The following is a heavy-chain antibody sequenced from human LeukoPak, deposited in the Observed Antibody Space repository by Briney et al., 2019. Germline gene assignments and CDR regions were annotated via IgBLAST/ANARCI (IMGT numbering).Heavy chain of an antibody. CDR1: RYTFTGYY. Sequence: GASVKVSCKASRYTFTGYYIHWVRQAPGQGLEWMGWINPISGGTNYAQKFQGRVTMTRDTSISTAYMELNTLRSDDTAVYYCARKGDYGDLAFDYWGQGTLVTVSS. J-gene: IGHJ4*02. D-gene: IGHD4-17*01. CDR3: ARKGDYGDLAFDY. CDR2: INPISGGT. V-gene: IGHV1-2*02.